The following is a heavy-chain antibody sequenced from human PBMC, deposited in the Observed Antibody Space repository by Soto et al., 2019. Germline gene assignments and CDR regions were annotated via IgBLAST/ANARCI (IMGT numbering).Heavy chain of an antibody. CDR3: TTVRGYDYVWGSYLFGMDV. V-gene: IGHV3-15*07. CDR2: IKSKTEGGTT. J-gene: IGHJ6*02. CDR1: GFTFSNAW. D-gene: IGHD3-16*02. Sequence: GESLKISCAASGFTFSNAWMNWVRQAPGKGLEWVGRIKSKTEGGTTDYAAPVKGRFTISRDDSKNTLYLQMNSLKTEDTAVYYCTTVRGYDYVWGSYLFGMDVWGQGTTVTVSS.